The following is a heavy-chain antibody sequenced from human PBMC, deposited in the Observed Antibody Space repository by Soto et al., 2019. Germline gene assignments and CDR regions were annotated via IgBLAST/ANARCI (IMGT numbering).Heavy chain of an antibody. CDR2: ISYSGYST. Sequence: GGSLRLSCAASGFTFSNYAVTWVRQAPGKGLEWVSTISYSGYSTYYADSVKGRFTISRDNSKNTLYLQMNSLRAEDTAVYYCAKDQGSSWYEIDYWGQGTLVTVSS. V-gene: IGHV3-23*01. D-gene: IGHD6-13*01. CDR3: AKDQGSSWYEIDY. J-gene: IGHJ4*02. CDR1: GFTFSNYA.